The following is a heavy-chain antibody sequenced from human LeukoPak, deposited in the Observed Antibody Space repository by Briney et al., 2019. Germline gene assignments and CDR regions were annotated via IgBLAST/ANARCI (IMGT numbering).Heavy chain of an antibody. V-gene: IGHV3-21*01. CDR2: ISSSSSYV. D-gene: IGHD6-6*01. CDR3: ARDRVSSSSGDFDY. CDR1: GFTFSSYS. Sequence: GGSLRLSCAASGFTFSSYSMNWVRQAPGKGLEWVSSISSSSSYVYYADSVKGRFTISRDNAKNSLYLQMNSLRAEDTAVYYCARDRVSSSSGDFDYWGQGTLVTVSS. J-gene: IGHJ4*02.